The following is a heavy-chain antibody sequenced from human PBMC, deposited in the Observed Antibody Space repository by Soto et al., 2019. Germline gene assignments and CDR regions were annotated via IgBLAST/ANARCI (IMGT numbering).Heavy chain of an antibody. J-gene: IGHJ6*02. D-gene: IGHD3-3*01. CDR1: GGSISSGDYY. CDR3: ARNSKAIFGVVSYYYGMDV. CDR2: IYYSGST. V-gene: IGHV4-39*01. Sequence: SETLSLTCTVSGGSISSGDYYWSWIRQPPGKGLEWIGSIYYSGSTYYNPSLKSRVTISVDTSKNQFSLKLSSVTAADTAVYYCARNSKAIFGVVSYYYGMDVWGQGTTVTSP.